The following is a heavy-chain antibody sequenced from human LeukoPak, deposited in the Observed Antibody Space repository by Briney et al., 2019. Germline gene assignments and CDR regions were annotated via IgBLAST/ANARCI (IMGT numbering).Heavy chain of an antibody. D-gene: IGHD4-23*01. CDR1: GFTFSSYW. J-gene: IGHJ4*02. Sequence: GGSLRLSCAASGFTFSSYWMSWVRQAPGKGLEWVANIKEVGGEKNYVDSVKGRFTISRDNAKNSLYLQMNSLRAEDTAVYYCARDRGYSTFDYWGQGTLVTVSS. CDR3: ARDRGYSTFDY. CDR2: IKEVGGEK. V-gene: IGHV3-7*01.